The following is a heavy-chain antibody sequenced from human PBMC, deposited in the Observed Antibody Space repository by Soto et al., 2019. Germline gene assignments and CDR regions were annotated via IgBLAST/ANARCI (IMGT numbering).Heavy chain of an antibody. Sequence: SGPTLVNPTQTLTLTCTFSGFSLSTSGMCVSWIRQPPGKALEWLALIDWDDDKYYSTSLKTRLTISKDTSKNQVVLTMTNMDPVDTATYYCARISDSSGYYHFDYWGQGTLVTVSS. CDR2: IDWDDDK. CDR1: GFSLSTSGMC. V-gene: IGHV2-70*01. CDR3: ARISDSSGYYHFDY. D-gene: IGHD3-22*01. J-gene: IGHJ4*02.